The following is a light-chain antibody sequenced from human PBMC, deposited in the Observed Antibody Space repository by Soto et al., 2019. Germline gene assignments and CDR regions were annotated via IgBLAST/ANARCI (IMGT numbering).Light chain of an antibody. CDR1: QTISSGC. V-gene: IGKV3-20*01. Sequence: EIVLTQSPGTLSLSPGERATLSCRASQTISSGCLAWYQQKPGQPPRLLIYDASTRAIGIPDRFSGSGSGTDFTLTISSLEPEDFVMYYCQQNGTSPLTFGGGTKVDIK. J-gene: IGKJ4*01. CDR3: QQNGTSPLT. CDR2: DAS.